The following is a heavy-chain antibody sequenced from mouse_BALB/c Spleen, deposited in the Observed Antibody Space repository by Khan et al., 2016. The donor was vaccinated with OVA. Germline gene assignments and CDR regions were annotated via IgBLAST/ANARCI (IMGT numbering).Heavy chain of an antibody. V-gene: IGHV5-6*01. CDR1: GFTFSNYD. J-gene: IGHJ3*01. CDR3: ARRGYDEAWFAY. CDR2: ISSAGSYT. D-gene: IGHD2-2*01. Sequence: EVELVESGGDLVKPGGSLKLSCAASGFTFSNYDMSWVRQTPDKRLGWVATISSAGSYTYYPDSVKGRLTISRDNAKNTLYLQLSSLKSEDTAMYYCARRGYDEAWFAYWGHGTLVTVSA.